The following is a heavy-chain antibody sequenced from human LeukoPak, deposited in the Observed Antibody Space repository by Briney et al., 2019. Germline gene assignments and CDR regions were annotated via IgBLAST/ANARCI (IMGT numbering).Heavy chain of an antibody. CDR1: GGSIRSSSSY. V-gene: IGHV4-39*07. Sequence: PSETLSLTCPVSGGSIRSSSSYWGWIRQPPGKGLEWIGTIYHSGSTNYNPSLKSQVTISVDTSKNQFSLKLSSVTGADTATYYCARGMVAAAGCFDSWGQGTLVTVSS. CDR3: ARGMVAAAGCFDS. CDR2: IYHSGST. D-gene: IGHD6-13*01. J-gene: IGHJ4*02.